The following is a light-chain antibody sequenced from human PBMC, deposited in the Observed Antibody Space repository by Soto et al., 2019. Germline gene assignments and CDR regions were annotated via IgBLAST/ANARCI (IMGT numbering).Light chain of an antibody. J-gene: IGKJ4*01. V-gene: IGKV3-11*01. CDR1: QSVDDH. CDR2: DAS. CDR3: QPGGTH. Sequence: IVLTQSPATLSLSPGERGTLSCRASQSVDDHLAGSQQKPGQAPRLLIYDASKRAAGIPARFSGSGSGTDFTVAITTLEPEACGAYYWQPGGTHFGGGTRV.